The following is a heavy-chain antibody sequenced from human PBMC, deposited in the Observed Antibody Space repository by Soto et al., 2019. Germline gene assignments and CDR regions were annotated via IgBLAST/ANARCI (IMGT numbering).Heavy chain of an antibody. D-gene: IGHD6-19*01. CDR1: GGSFSGYY. J-gene: IGHJ5*02. CDR3: ARGSIGRIAVAGGAWFDP. V-gene: IGHV4-34*01. CDR2: INHSGST. Sequence: SEALSLTCAGYGGSFSGYYWSGLRQPPGKGREWIGEINHSGSTNYNPSLKSRVTISVDTSKNQLSLKLSSVTAADTAVYYCARGSIGRIAVAGGAWFDPWGQGTLVTVS.